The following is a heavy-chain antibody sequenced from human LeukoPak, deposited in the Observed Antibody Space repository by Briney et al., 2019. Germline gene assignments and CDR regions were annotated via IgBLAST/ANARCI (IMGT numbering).Heavy chain of an antibody. V-gene: IGHV4-34*01. J-gene: IGHJ4*02. CDR1: GFTFSYYA. D-gene: IGHD5-24*01. CDR2: INHSGST. CDR3: ARGPRVRVEMATIFDY. Sequence: PGGSLRLSCAASGFTFSYYAMSWVRQPPGKGLEWIGEINHSGSTNYNPSLKSRVTISVDTSKNQFSLKLSSVTAADTAVYYCARGPRVRVEMATIFDYWGQGTLVTVSS.